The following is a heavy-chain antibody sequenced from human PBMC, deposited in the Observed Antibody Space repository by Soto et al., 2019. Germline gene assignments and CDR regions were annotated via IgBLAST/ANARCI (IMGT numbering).Heavy chain of an antibody. CDR1: GFTFSNYA. J-gene: IGHJ4*02. CDR3: AKDLTDYYDSSGYYGSTHDY. V-gene: IGHV3-23*01. Sequence: PGGSLRLSCAASGFTFSNYAMSWVRQAPGKGLEWVSAISGSGGSTYYADSVKGRFTISRDNSKNTLYLQMNSLRAEDTAVYYCAKDLTDYYDSSGYYGSTHDYWGQGTLVTVSS. D-gene: IGHD3-22*01. CDR2: ISGSGGST.